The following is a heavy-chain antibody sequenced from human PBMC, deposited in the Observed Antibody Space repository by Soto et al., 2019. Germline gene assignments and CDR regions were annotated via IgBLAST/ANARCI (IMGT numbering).Heavy chain of an antibody. D-gene: IGHD4-17*01. CDR3: ASHDYGDSETTGHAFDI. J-gene: IGHJ3*02. CDR2: IWYDGSNK. V-gene: IGHV3-33*01. CDR1: GFTFSSYG. Sequence: QVQLVESGGGVVQPGRSLRLSCAASGFTFSSYGMHWVRQAPGKGLEWVAVIWYDGSNKYYADSVKGRFTISRDNSKNTLYLQMNSLRAEDTAVYYCASHDYGDSETTGHAFDIWGQGTMVTVSS.